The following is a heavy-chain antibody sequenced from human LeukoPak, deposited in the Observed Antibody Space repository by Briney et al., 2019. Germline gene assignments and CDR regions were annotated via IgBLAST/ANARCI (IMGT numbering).Heavy chain of an antibody. CDR3: ARHSGHSSTNDAFDI. J-gene: IGHJ3*02. CDR2: MYSGGTT. V-gene: IGHV4-59*01. Sequence: PSETLSLTCTVSGSMYNYYWSWMRQPPGKGLDWIGYMYSGGTTNYSPSLKSRVTISEDMSKNQFSLKLTSVTAADTAVYYCARHSGHSSTNDAFDIWGQGTMVLVSS. CDR1: GSMYNYY. D-gene: IGHD6-13*01.